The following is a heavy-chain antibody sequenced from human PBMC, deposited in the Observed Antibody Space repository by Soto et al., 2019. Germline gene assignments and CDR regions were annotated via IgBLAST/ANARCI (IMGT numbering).Heavy chain of an antibody. V-gene: IGHV1-69*13. CDR2: IIPIFGTA. CDR3: ARAQPQQYQLLFGWFDP. CDR1: GYTFTSYA. J-gene: IGHJ5*02. D-gene: IGHD2-2*01. Sequence: ASVKVSCKASGYTFTSYAISWVRQAPGQGLEWMGGIIPIFGTANYAQKFQDRVTITADESTSTAYMELSSLRSEDTAVYYCARAQPQQYQLLFGWFDPWGQGTLVTVSS.